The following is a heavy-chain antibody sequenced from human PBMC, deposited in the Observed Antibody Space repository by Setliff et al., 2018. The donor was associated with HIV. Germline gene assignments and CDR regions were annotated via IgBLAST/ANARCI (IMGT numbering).Heavy chain of an antibody. CDR1: GNSIGSGYY. CDR2: IYYNGNI. J-gene: IGHJ4*02. Sequence: SETLSLTCAVSGNSIGSGYYWGWIRQPPGKGLEWIASIYYNGNIYYNPSLKSRVTITMDASKNQFSLKLSSVTAADTAVYSCVRHLSEMAMVDHWGQGTLVTVSS. V-gene: IGHV4-38-2*01. CDR3: VRHLSEMAMVDH.